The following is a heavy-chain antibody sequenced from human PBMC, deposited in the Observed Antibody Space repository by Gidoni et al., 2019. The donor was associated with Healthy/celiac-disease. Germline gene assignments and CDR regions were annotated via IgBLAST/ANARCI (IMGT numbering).Heavy chain of an antibody. D-gene: IGHD6-13*01. CDR1: GFTFGDYA. CDR3: TRRQQLVGLLDY. V-gene: IGHV3-49*04. Sequence: EVQLVESGGGLVQPGRSLRLSCTASGFTFGDYAMSWVRQAPGKGLEWVGFIRSKAYGGTTEYAASLKGRFTISRDDSKSIAYLQMNSLKTEDTAVYYCTRRQQLVGLLDYWGQGTLVTVSS. CDR2: IRSKAYGGTT. J-gene: IGHJ4*02.